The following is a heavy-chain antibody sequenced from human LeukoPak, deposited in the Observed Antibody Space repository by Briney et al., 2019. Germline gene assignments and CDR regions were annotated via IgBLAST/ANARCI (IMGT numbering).Heavy chain of an antibody. V-gene: IGHV3-30-3*01. CDR2: VSYDGGSK. Sequence: GGSLRLSCAASGFAFSSYAMHWVRQGPGKGLEWVALVSYDGGSKYYADSVKGRITISRDNSKNTLYLQMNSLRVEDTAVYYCARGSRVTTRLDAFDIWGQGTMVTVSS. CDR3: ARGSRVTTRLDAFDI. CDR1: GFAFSSYA. D-gene: IGHD4-17*01. J-gene: IGHJ3*02.